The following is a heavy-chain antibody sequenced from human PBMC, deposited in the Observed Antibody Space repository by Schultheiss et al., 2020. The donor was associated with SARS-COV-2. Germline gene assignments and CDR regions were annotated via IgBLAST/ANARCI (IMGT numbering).Heavy chain of an antibody. CDR1: GFTFSSYS. CDR2: ISSSSSYI. J-gene: IGHJ4*02. CDR3: AKQKGGFLDWPDY. V-gene: IGHV3-21*01. Sequence: GGSLRLSCAASGFTFSSYSMNWVRQAPGKGLEWVSSISSSSSYIYYADSVKGRFTISRDNAKNSLYLQMNSLRAEDTAVYYCAKQKGGFLDWPDYWGQGTLVTVSS. D-gene: IGHD3/OR15-3a*01.